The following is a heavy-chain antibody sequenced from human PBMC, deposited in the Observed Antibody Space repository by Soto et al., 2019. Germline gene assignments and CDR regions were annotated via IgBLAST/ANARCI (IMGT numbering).Heavy chain of an antibody. V-gene: IGHV4-59*01. CDR3: ARAHCTNGVCYSVNWFDP. J-gene: IGHJ5*02. CDR2: IYYSGST. D-gene: IGHD2-8*01. CDR1: GGSISSYY. Sequence: SETLSLTCTVSGGSISSYYWSWIRHTPGKGLEWIGYIYYSGSTNYNPSLKSRVTISVDTSKNQFSLKLSSVTAADTAVYYCARAHCTNGVCYSVNWFDPWGQGTLVTVSS.